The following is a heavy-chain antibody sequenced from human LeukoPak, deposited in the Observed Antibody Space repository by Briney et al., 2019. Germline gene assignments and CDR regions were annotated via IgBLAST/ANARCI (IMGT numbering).Heavy chain of an antibody. CDR3: ASSPYSYGSNCYYYYMDV. V-gene: IGHV1-18*01. J-gene: IGHJ6*03. CDR2: ISAYNGNT. CDR1: GYTFTSYG. D-gene: IGHD5-18*01. Sequence: ASVKVSCKASGYTFTSYGISWVRQAPGQGLEWMGWISAYNGNTNYAQKLQGRVTMTTDTSTSTAYMELRSLRSDDTAVYYCASSPYSYGSNCYYYYMDVWGKGTTVTVSS.